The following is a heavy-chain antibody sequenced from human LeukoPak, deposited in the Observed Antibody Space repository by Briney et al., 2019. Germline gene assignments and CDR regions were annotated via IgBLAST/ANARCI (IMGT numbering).Heavy chain of an antibody. CDR3: ARVSITIFGVVIHYYYYGMDV. Sequence: GGSLRLSCAASGFTFSYYGIHWVRQAPGKGLEWVAVISYDGSNKYYADSVKGRFTISRDNAKNSLYLQMNSLRAEDTAVYYCARVSITIFGVVIHYYYYGMDVWGQGTTVTVSS. V-gene: IGHV3-30*03. CDR1: GFTFSYYG. CDR2: ISYDGSNK. J-gene: IGHJ6*01. D-gene: IGHD3-3*01.